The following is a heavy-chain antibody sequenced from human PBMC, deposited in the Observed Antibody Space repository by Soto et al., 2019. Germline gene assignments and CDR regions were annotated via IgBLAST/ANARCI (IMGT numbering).Heavy chain of an antibody. J-gene: IGHJ6*02. D-gene: IGHD3-9*01. CDR2: MNPNSGNT. CDR3: ARRSPAQLLQYVDWFEYSGMDV. Sequence: ASVKLSFRASGYPCTSYDINWLRQATRQGLEWMGWMNPNSGNTGYAQKFQGRVTMTRNTSISTAYMELSSLRSEDTDVYYCARRSPAQLLQYVDWFEYSGMDVWRQGTTVTVPS. V-gene: IGHV1-8*01. CDR1: GYPCTSYD.